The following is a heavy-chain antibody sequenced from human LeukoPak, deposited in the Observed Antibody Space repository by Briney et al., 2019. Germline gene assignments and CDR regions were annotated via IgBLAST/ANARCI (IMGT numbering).Heavy chain of an antibody. Sequence: GGSLRLSCAASGFTFSSYWMNWARQAPGKGLEWVAGINHNGNVNYYVDSVKGRFTITRDNAKNSLYLQMSNLRAEDTAVYFCARGGGLDVWGQGATVTVSS. D-gene: IGHD3-16*01. CDR2: INHNGNVN. J-gene: IGHJ6*02. CDR1: GFTFSSYW. CDR3: ARGGGLDV. V-gene: IGHV3-7*03.